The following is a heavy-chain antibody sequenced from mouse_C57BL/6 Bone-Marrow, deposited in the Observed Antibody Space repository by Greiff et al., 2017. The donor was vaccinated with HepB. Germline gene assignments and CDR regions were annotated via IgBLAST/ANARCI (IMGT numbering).Heavy chain of an antibody. CDR1: GYSFTGYY. CDR2: INPSTGGT. J-gene: IGHJ4*01. Sequence: EVQGVESGPELVKPGASVKISCKASGYSFTGYYMNWVKQSPEKSLEWIGEINPSTGGTTYNQKFKAKATLTVDKSSSTAYMQLKSLTSEDSAVYYCARSVVATDYAMDYWGQGTSVTVSS. CDR3: ARSVVATDYAMDY. V-gene: IGHV1-42*01. D-gene: IGHD1-1*01.